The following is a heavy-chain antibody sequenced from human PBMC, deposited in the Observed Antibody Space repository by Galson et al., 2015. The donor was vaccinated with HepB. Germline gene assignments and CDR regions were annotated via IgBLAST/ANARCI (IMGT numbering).Heavy chain of an antibody. Sequence: SLRLSCAASGFTFSSCGMHWVRQAPGKGLEWVAVISYDGSNKYYADSVKGRFTISRDNSKNTLYLQMNSLRAEDTAVYYCAKDPARKRWLQLYYFDYWGQGTLVTVSS. CDR2: ISYDGSNK. V-gene: IGHV3-30*18. CDR3: AKDPARKRWLQLYYFDY. D-gene: IGHD5-24*01. CDR1: GFTFSSCG. J-gene: IGHJ4*02.